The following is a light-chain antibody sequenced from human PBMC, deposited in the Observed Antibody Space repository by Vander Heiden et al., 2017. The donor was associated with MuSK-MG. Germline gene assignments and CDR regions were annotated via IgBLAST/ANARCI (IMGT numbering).Light chain of an antibody. Sequence: SVLTQPPSASGTPGQRVTISCSGSSSNIGSKTVSWYQQLPGTAPKLLMYSNNQRPSGVPDRFAGSKSGTSASLAISGLQSEDEADYYCVAWDDSLNGRVFGGGTKLTVL. CDR2: SNN. CDR3: VAWDDSLNGRV. J-gene: IGLJ3*02. CDR1: SSNIGSKT. V-gene: IGLV1-44*01.